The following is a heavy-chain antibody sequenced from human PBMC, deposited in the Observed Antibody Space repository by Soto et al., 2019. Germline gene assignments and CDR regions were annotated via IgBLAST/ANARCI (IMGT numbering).Heavy chain of an antibody. J-gene: IGHJ5*02. CDR2: IAYSGNT. D-gene: IGHD3-3*01. CDR3: ARGLVFWTGFDP. Sequence: SETLSLTFTISGGSVSSGTYYWSWIRQPPGKGLEFIAYIAYSGNTNFNPSLKSRVTISGDTSKNQFSLKLTSVTAADTAVYYCARGLVFWTGFDPWGQGTLVTVSS. V-gene: IGHV4-61*01. CDR1: GGSVSSGTYY.